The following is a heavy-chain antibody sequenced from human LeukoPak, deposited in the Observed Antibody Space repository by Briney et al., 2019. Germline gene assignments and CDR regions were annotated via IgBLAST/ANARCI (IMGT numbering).Heavy chain of an antibody. Sequence: GGSLRLSCAASGFTFSSYSMNWVRQAPGKGLEWVSAISGSGGSTYYADSVKGRFTISRDNSKNTLYLQMNSLRAEDTAVYYCAPTPGDIVVVVAATRGLFWGQGTLVTVSS. J-gene: IGHJ4*02. CDR3: APTPGDIVVVVAATRGLF. CDR2: ISGSGGST. CDR1: GFTFSSYS. V-gene: IGHV3-23*01. D-gene: IGHD2-15*01.